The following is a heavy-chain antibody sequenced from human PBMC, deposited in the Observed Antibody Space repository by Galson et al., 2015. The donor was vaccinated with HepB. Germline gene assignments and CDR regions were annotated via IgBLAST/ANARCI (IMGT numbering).Heavy chain of an antibody. J-gene: IGHJ4*02. CDR1: GFTFSSYS. D-gene: IGHD3-22*01. CDR3: ARDQGDRITMIVVVPFDY. V-gene: IGHV3-21*01. CDR2: ISSSSSYI. Sequence: SLRLSCAASGFTFSSYSMNWVRQAPGKGLEWVSSISSSSSYIYYADSVKGRFTISRDNAKNSLYLQMNSLRAEDTAVYYCARDQGDRITMIVVVPFDYWGQGTLVTVSS.